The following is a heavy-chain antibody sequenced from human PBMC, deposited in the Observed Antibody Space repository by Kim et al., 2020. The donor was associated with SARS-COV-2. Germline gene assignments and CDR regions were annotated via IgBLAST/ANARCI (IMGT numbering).Heavy chain of an antibody. D-gene: IGHD3-3*01. CDR2: ISAYNGNT. V-gene: IGHV1-18*01. CDR1: GYTFTSYG. CDR3: ARLVTIFGVVQYFDY. Sequence: ASVKVSCKASGYTFTSYGISWVRQAPGQGLEWMGWISAYNGNTNYAQKLQGRVTMTTDTSTSTAYMELRSLRSDDTAVYYCARLVTIFGVVQYFDYWGQGTLVTVSS. J-gene: IGHJ4*02.